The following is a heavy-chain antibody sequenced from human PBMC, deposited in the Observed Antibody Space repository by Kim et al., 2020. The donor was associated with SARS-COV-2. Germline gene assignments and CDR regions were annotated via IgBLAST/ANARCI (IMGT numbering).Heavy chain of an antibody. V-gene: IGHV3-11*03. Sequence: ADSVKGRFTISRDNAKNSLYLQMNSLRAEDTAVYYCARTQRGYSGYDFGYWGQGTLVTVSS. D-gene: IGHD5-12*01. J-gene: IGHJ4*02. CDR3: ARTQRGYSGYDFGY.